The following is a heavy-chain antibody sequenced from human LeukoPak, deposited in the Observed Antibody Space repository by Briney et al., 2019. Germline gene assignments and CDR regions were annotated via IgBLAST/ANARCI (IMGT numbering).Heavy chain of an antibody. D-gene: IGHD2-15*01. V-gene: IGHV3-53*01. J-gene: IGHJ4*02. CDR2: IYSGGRT. CDR3: AKESSGSWYFDY. CDR1: GFIDSSNY. Sequence: GGSVSLLCALSGFIDSSNYVRWARQAPGKGRECVSVIYSGGRTNYPDSGKGRFSISRENSKNSLFLQINSLKAGEPAVKYWAKESSGSWYFDYWGQGTLVTVSS.